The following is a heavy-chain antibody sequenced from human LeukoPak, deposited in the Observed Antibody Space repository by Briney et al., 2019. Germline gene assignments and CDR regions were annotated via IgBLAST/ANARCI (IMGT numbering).Heavy chain of an antibody. CDR2: IIPIFGTA. Sequence: ASVKVSCKASGGTFSSYAISWVRQAPGQGLEWMGGIIPIFGTANYAQKFQGRVTITADESTSTAYMELSSLRSEDTAVYYCARDLGRAFYYYYYMDVWGKGTTVTVSS. CDR3: ARDLGRAFYYYYYMDV. J-gene: IGHJ6*03. CDR1: GGTFSSYA. V-gene: IGHV1-69*01.